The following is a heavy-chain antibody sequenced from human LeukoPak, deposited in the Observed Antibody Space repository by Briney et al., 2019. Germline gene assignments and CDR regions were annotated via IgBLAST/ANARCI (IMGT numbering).Heavy chain of an antibody. V-gene: IGHV3-15*01. Sequence: GGSLRLSCAASGFSFSNAWMNWVRQAPGKGLEWVGLIKRKTDGGTADYAAPVEGRFTISRDDSKNTVHLQMNSLKTEDTAVYYCITDENYYDSSGHHYRDYWGQGTLVTVSS. CDR1: GFSFSNAW. D-gene: IGHD3-22*01. CDR2: IKRKTDGGTA. CDR3: ITDENYYDSSGHHYRDY. J-gene: IGHJ4*02.